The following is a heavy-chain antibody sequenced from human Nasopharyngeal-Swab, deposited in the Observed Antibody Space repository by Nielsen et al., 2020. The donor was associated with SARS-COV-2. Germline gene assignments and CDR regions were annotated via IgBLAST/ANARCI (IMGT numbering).Heavy chain of an antibody. D-gene: IGHD2-2*03. V-gene: IGHV1-8*01. CDR3: ARMMAGYDGYLQN. CDR1: GYTFTSDD. Sequence: ASVKVSCKASGYTFTSDDINWVRQAPGHGLEWLGRTQLNNAKTVYAQKFQGRVTMTWNTSITTAYMRLSGLRSDDTAVYYCARMMAGYDGYLQNWGQGTLVTVSS. J-gene: IGHJ1*01. CDR2: TQLNNAKT.